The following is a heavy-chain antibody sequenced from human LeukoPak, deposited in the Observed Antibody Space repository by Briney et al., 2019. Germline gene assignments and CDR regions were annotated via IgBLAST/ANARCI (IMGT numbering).Heavy chain of an antibody. J-gene: IGHJ4*02. Sequence: PLETLSLTCTVSGGSIISSDHYWGWIRQPPGEGLEWIGSIYHGGSTYYNPSLKSRVTISVDTSKNHFSLKLNSVTAADTSLYYCARHVRTPEYFDYWGQGTLVTVSS. CDR1: GGSIISSDHY. V-gene: IGHV4-39*01. CDR3: ARHVRTPEYFDY. CDR2: IYHGGST. D-gene: IGHD1-14*01.